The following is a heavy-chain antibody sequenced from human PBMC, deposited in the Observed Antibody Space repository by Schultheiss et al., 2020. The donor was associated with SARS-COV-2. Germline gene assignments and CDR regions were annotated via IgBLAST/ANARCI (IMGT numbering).Heavy chain of an antibody. J-gene: IGHJ3*02. CDR1: GFTFSSYA. CDR3: ARDSGVTSYYDNDAFDI. CDR2: ISGSGGST. Sequence: SCAASGFTFSSYAMSWVRQAPGKGLEWVSAISGSGGSTYYADSVKGRFTISRDNAKNSLYLQMNSLRAEDTAVYYCARDSGVTSYYDNDAFDIWGQGTMVTVSS. V-gene: IGHV3-23*01. D-gene: IGHD3-22*01.